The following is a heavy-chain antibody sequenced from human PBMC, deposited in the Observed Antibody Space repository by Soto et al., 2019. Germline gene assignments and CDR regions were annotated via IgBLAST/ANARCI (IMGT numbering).Heavy chain of an antibody. CDR3: ALALGPTTGLDY. J-gene: IGHJ4*02. Sequence: PSETLSLTCSVSGASTVSHYHWTWIRQPPGKGLEWMGYIFNSGTTFYNPSLTSRLSISMDTSGNHFSLELRSVTAADTAVYYCALALGPTTGLDYWGQGTQVTVS. D-gene: IGHD1-26*01. CDR1: GASTVSHYH. CDR2: IFNSGTT. V-gene: IGHV4-31*02.